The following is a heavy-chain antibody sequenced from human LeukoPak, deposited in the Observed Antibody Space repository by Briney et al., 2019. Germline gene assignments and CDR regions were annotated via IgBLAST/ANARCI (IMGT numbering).Heavy chain of an antibody. CDR2: IDSSSSYM. V-gene: IGHV3-21*06. J-gene: IGHJ4*02. CDR3: ARPTGYGSIDY. CDR1: GFTFSTYS. D-gene: IGHD5-12*01. Sequence: GGSLRLSCADSGFTFSTYSMNWIRQAPGKGLEWVSSIDSSSSYMYYADSMKGRFTISRDNAKNSLHLQMNSLRAEDTAVYYCARPTGYGSIDYWGQGALVSVSS.